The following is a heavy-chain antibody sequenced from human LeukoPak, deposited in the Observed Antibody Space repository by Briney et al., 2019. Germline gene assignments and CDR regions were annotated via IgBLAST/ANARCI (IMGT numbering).Heavy chain of an antibody. V-gene: IGHV3-9*01. CDR1: GFTFDDYA. Sequence: GGSLRLSCAASGFTFDDYAMHWVRQAPGKGLEWVSGISWNSGSIGYADSVKGRFTISRDNAKNSLYLQMNSLRAEDAAVYYCARDRSYYDSSGYLDYWGQGTLVTVSS. CDR2: ISWNSGSI. CDR3: ARDRSYYDSSGYLDY. J-gene: IGHJ4*02. D-gene: IGHD3-22*01.